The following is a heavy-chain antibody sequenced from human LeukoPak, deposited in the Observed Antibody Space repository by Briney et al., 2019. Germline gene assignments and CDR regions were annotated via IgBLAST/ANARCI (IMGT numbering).Heavy chain of an antibody. CDR1: GGTFSSYA. CDR2: IIPIFGTA. V-gene: IGHV1-69*13. D-gene: IGHD3-10*01. Sequence: SVKVSCKASGGTFSSYAISWVRQAPGQGLELMGGIIPIFGTANYAQKFQGRVTITADESTSTAYMELSSLRSEDTAVYYCARDPLGGFGQLSMGYFDYWGQGTLVTVSS. J-gene: IGHJ4*02. CDR3: ARDPLGGFGQLSMGYFDY.